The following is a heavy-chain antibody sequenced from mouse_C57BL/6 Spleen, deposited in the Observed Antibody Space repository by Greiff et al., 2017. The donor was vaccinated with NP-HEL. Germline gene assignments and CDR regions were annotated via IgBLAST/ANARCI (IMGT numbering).Heavy chain of an antibody. Sequence: EVQLVESGGGLVKPGGSLKLSCAASGFTFSDSGMHWVRQAPEKGLDWVAYISSGSSTIYYADTVKGRFTISRDNAKHTLFLQMTSLRSEDTAMYYCARNGRGYGDAMDYWGQGTSVTVSS. CDR2: ISSGSSTI. D-gene: IGHD2-2*01. CDR1: GFTFSDSG. V-gene: IGHV5-17*01. CDR3: ARNGRGYGDAMDY. J-gene: IGHJ4*01.